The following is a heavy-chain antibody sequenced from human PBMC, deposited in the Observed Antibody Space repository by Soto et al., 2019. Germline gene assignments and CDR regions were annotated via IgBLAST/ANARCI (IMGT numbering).Heavy chain of an antibody. D-gene: IGHD6-13*01. CDR3: AKPDPNSSSWYRFDY. CDR2: IGNSGGST. Sequence: GGSLRLSCAASGFTFSIFAMSWVRQAPGKGLEWVSTIGNSGGSTYYADSVKGRFTISRDNSRNTLYLQMNSLRAEDTAVYYCAKPDPNSSSWYRFDYWGQGTLVTVSS. CDR1: GFTFSIFA. V-gene: IGHV3-23*01. J-gene: IGHJ4*02.